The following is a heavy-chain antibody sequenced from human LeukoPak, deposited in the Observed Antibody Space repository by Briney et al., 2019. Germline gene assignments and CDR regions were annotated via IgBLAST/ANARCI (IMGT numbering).Heavy chain of an antibody. Sequence: ASVKVSCKASGYTFTGYYMHWVRQAPGQGLEWMGWINPNSGGTNYAQKFQGRVTMTRDTSISTAYMELSRLRSDGTAVYYCARDLGLGSGYDYWGQGTLVTVSS. CDR2: INPNSGGT. CDR1: GYTFTGYY. CDR3: ARDLGLGSGYDY. D-gene: IGHD6-19*01. J-gene: IGHJ4*02. V-gene: IGHV1-2*02.